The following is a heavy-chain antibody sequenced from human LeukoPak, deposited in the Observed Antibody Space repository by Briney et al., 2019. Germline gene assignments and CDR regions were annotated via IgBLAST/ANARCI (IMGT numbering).Heavy chain of an antibody. D-gene: IGHD3-10*01. CDR1: GFTFSSYS. J-gene: IGHJ4*02. CDR2: ISSSSSYI. CDR3: ARDRITMVRGVTKDFDY. Sequence: PGGSLRLSCAASGFTFSSYSMNWVRQAPGKGLEWVSCISSSSSYIYYADSVKGRFTISRDNAKNSLYLQMNSLRAEDTAVYYCARDRITMVRGVTKDFDYWGQGTLVTVSS. V-gene: IGHV3-21*01.